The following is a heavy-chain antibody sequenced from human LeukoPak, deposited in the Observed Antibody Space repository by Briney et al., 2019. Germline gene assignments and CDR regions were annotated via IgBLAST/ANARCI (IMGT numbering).Heavy chain of an antibody. CDR1: GYSFTGYW. J-gene: IGHJ4*02. CDR3: ARRERYCSSTSCNDFDY. CDR2: IYPGDSDT. V-gene: IGHV5-51*01. D-gene: IGHD2-2*01. Sequence: GGSLKISCKGSGYSFTGYWIGWVRQMPGKGLEWMGIIYPGDSDTRYSPSFQGQVTISADKSISTAYLQWSSLKASDTAMYYCARRERYCSSTSCNDFDYWGQGTLVTVSS.